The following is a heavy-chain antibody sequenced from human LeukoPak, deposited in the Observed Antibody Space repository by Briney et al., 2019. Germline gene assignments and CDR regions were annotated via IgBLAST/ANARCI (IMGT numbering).Heavy chain of an antibody. J-gene: IGHJ4*02. CDR3: AKDGDSSGYYWDS. V-gene: IGHV3-30-3*01. Sequence: GGSLRLSCAASGFTFSSYAMHWVRQAPGKGLEWVAVISYDGSNKYYADSVKGRFTISRDNSKNTLYLQMNSLRAEDTAVYFCAKDGDSSGYYWDSWGQGTLVTVSS. CDR1: GFTFSSYA. D-gene: IGHD3-22*01. CDR2: ISYDGSNK.